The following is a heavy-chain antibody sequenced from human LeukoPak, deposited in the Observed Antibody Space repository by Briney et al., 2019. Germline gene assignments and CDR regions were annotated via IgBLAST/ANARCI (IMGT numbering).Heavy chain of an antibody. CDR1: GFTFSSYA. J-gene: IGHJ3*02. CDR3: AKHCGDLPLGAFDI. CDR2: ISYDGSNK. Sequence: PGGSLRLSCAASGFTFSSYAMHWVRQAPGKGLEWVAVISYDGSNKYYADSVKGRFTISRDNSKNTLYLQMNSLRAEDTAVYYCAKHCGDLPLGAFDIWGQGTMVTVSS. V-gene: IGHV3-30-3*01. D-gene: IGHD4-17*01.